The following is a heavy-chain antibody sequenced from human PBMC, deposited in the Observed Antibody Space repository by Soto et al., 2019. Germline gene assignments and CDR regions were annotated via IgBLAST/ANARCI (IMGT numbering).Heavy chain of an antibody. CDR3: TANGYYSLDY. CDR1: GDSITSDTW. D-gene: IGHD5-12*01. V-gene: IGHV4-4*02. CDR2: IYHSGRT. J-gene: IGHJ4*02. Sequence: SETLSLTCSVSGDSITSDTWWSWVRQSPGKGLEWIGEIYHSGRTHYNPSLKSRVIISVDTSKNDFSLTLSSVTAADTAVYYCTANGYYSLDYWGQGSLVTVSS.